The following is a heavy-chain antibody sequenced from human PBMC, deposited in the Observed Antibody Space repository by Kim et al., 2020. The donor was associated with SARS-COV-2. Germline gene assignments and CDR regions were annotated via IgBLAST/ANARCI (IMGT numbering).Heavy chain of an antibody. CDR1: GFTFSSYS. J-gene: IGHJ6*02. D-gene: IGHD6-6*01. Sequence: GGSLRLSCAASGFTFSSYSMNWVRQAPGKGLEWVSSISSSSSYIYYTDSVKGRFTISRDNAKNSLSLQMNSLRAEDTAVYYCASWIAARNPNSYYYGMDVWGQGTTVTVSS. V-gene: IGHV3-21*01. CDR3: ASWIAARNPNSYYYGMDV. CDR2: ISSSSSYI.